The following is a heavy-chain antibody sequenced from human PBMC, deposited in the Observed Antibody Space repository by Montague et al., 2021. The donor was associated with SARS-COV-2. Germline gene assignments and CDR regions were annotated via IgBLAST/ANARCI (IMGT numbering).Heavy chain of an antibody. D-gene: IGHD3-16*02. Sequence: PALVKPTQTLTLTCTVSGFSLNNRLGVTWIRQPPGKALEWLAHIFLNGEQSVTTSLKTRVTVSRDTSKNQVVLSMTNVDPADTATYYCARIRSDPPLLYLGVWDCYFDFWGQGILVSVSS. CDR2: IFLNGEQ. CDR3: ARIRSDPPLLYLGVWDCYFDF. V-gene: IGHV2-26*01. CDR1: GFSLNNRLG. J-gene: IGHJ4*02.